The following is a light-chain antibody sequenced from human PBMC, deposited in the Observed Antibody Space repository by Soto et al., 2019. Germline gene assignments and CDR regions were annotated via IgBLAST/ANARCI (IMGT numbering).Light chain of an antibody. V-gene: IGKV1-39*01. CDR1: QTITNY. CDR2: GAS. Sequence: DIQMTQSPSSLSASVGDRVTITCRASQTITNYLNWYQQKAGKAPKVLIYGASSLQSGVPSRFSGSGSGTDFTLNISSLQPDDFATYYCQHTYSIPFTFGPGTKVDIK. J-gene: IGKJ3*01. CDR3: QHTYSIPFT.